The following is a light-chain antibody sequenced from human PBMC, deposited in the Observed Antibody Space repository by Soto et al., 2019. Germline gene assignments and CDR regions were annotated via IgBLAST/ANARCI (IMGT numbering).Light chain of an antibody. CDR2: GAS. Sequence: EIVLAQSPVTLSLSPGERATLSCRASQSVSRNFLAWYQERPGQAPRLLIYGASSRATGIPDRFIGRGSGKDFTLTTSPLPPQDFAVYFSRHYGGPLRRAFGGRAKV. CDR3: RHYGGPLRRA. CDR1: QSVSRNF. V-gene: IGKV3-20*01. J-gene: IGKJ4*02.